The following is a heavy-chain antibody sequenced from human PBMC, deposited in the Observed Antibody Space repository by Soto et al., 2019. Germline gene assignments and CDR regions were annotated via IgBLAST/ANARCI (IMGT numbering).Heavy chain of an antibody. CDR3: ARPGRDWGALHY. Sequence: QVQLQESGPGLVKPSETLSLTCTVSNDSISTYYWTWIRQPPGKGLEWIGFIYYSGSTNYNPSLQSRVTIQVDPSKNQFSLKMNSVTAADTAVYYCARPGRDWGALHYWGQGTLVTVSS. CDR1: NDSISTYY. V-gene: IGHV4-59*08. J-gene: IGHJ4*02. D-gene: IGHD7-27*01. CDR2: IYYSGST.